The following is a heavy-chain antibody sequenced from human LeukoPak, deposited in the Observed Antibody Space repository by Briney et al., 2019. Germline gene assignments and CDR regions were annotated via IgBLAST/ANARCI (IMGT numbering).Heavy chain of an antibody. J-gene: IGHJ3*02. CDR2: MNPNSGNT. V-gene: IGHV1-18*01. CDR1: GYTFTSYD. Sequence: ASVKVSCKASGYTFTSYDINWVRQATGQGLEWMGWMNPNSGNTNYAQKLQGRVTMTTDTSTSTAYMELRSLRSDDTAVYYCARHSGSYGVEDAFDIWGQGTMVTVSS. D-gene: IGHD1-26*01. CDR3: ARHSGSYGVEDAFDI.